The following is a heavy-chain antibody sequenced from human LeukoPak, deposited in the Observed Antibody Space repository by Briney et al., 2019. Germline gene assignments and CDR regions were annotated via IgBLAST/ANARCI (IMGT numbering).Heavy chain of an antibody. CDR3: ARSRGNSGSYPLDY. J-gene: IGHJ4*02. V-gene: IGHV3-48*01. CDR2: ISSSSSTI. CDR1: EFTFSSYS. D-gene: IGHD1-26*01. Sequence: QAGGSLSLSCEASEFTFSSYSMNWVRQAPGKGLEWVSYISSSSSTIYYAESVKGRFTISRDNAKNSLYLQMNSLRVEDTAVYYCARSRGNSGSYPLDYWGQGTLVTVSS.